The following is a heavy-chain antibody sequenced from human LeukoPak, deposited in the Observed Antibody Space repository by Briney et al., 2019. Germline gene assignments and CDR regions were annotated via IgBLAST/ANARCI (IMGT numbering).Heavy chain of an antibody. CDR1: GGSFSGYY. Sequence: SETLSLTCAVYGGSFSGYYWSWIRQPPGKGLEWIGEINHSGSTNYNPSLKSRVTISVDTSKNQFSLKLSSVTAADTAVYYCARGDRTGRLVNWGQGTLVTVSS. CDR3: ARGDRTGRLVN. V-gene: IGHV4-34*01. CDR2: INHSGST. J-gene: IGHJ4*02. D-gene: IGHD3/OR15-3a*01.